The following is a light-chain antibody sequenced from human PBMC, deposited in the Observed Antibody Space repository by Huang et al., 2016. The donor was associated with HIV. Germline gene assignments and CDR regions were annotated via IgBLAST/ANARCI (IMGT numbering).Light chain of an antibody. Sequence: DVVLIQSPLSLPVTLGQPASISCGSSQSLANSDGNIYVNWFQLRPGQSPRRLIYNVSNRGSGVPDRFSGSGSGTDFTLKISRVEAEDVGFYYCMQGTHWPPTFAQGTRLEIK. CDR2: NVS. V-gene: IGKV2-30*01. CDR1: QSLANSDGNIY. CDR3: MQGTHWPPT. J-gene: IGKJ5*01.